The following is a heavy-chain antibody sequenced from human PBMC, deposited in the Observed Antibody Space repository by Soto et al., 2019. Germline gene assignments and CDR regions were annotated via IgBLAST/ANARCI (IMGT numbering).Heavy chain of an antibody. CDR1: GGTFSSYA. CDR3: ASDNSGSYNWFDP. V-gene: IGHV1-69*13. Sequence: ASVKVSCKASGGTFSSYAISWVRQAPGQGLEWMGGIIPIFGTANYAQKFQGRVTITADESTSTAYMELSSLRSEDTAVYYCASDNSGSYNWFDPWGQGTLVTVSS. J-gene: IGHJ5*02. CDR2: IIPIFGTA. D-gene: IGHD1-26*01.